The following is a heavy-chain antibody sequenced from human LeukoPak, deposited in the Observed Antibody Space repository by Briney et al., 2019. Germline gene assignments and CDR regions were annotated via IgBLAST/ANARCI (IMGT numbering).Heavy chain of an antibody. Sequence: SETLSLTCTVSGGSISSSSYYWGWIRQPPGKGLEWIGSIYYSGSTYYNPSLKSRVTISVDTSKNQFSLKLSSVTAADTAVYYCARDGPNFLTGYPHNWFDPWGQGTLVTVSS. CDR2: IYYSGST. CDR3: ARDGPNFLTGYPHNWFDP. J-gene: IGHJ5*02. D-gene: IGHD3-9*01. CDR1: GGSISSSSYY. V-gene: IGHV4-39*07.